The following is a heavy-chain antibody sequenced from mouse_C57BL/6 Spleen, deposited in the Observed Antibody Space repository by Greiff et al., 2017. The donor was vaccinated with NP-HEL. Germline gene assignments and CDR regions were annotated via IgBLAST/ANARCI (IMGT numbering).Heavy chain of an antibody. CDR1: GYTFTDYY. D-gene: IGHD1-1*01. Sequence: EVQLQQSGPELVKPWASVKISCKASGYTFTDYYMNWVKQSHGKSLEWIGDINPNNGGTSYNQKFKGKATLTVDKSSSTAYMELRSLTSEDSAVYYCARAYGSLWYFDVWGTGTTVTVSS. CDR3: ARAYGSLWYFDV. CDR2: INPNNGGT. V-gene: IGHV1-26*01. J-gene: IGHJ1*03.